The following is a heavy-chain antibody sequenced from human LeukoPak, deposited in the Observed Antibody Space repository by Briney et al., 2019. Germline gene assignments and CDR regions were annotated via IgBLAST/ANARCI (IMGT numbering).Heavy chain of an antibody. CDR3: AKRAGGNSGAFDS. D-gene: IGHD4-23*01. CDR2: IKQDGTDK. Sequence: PGGSLRLSCAASGFTFSNFRMSWVRQAPGKGLEWVANIKQDGTDKYYVDSVKGRFTIYKDIARNSLYLQMNSLRAGDTAVYYCAKRAGGNSGAFDSWGQGTLVAVSS. J-gene: IGHJ4*02. CDR1: GFTFSNFR. V-gene: IGHV3-7*05.